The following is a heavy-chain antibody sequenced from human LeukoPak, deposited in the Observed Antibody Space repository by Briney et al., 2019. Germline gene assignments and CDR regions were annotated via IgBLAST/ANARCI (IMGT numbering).Heavy chain of an antibody. CDR3: VRERNNFWSGHHSIFDS. CDR2: INNDGSST. CDR1: GFTFGSYA. Sequence: GGSLRLSCVASGFTFGSYAINWARQAPGKGLEWVSRINNDGSSTIYADSVKGRFTFSRDNAENTLFLEMSSLRVEDTAVYYCVRERNNFWSGHHSIFDSWGQGTLVTVSS. V-gene: IGHV3-74*01. D-gene: IGHD3-3*01. J-gene: IGHJ4*02.